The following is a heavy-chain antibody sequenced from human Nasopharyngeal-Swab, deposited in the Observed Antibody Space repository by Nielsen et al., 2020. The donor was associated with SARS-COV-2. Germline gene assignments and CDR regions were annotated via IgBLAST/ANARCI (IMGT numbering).Heavy chain of an antibody. Sequence: GSLRLSCAVSGGSISSSNWWSWVRQPPGKGLEWIGEIYHSGSTNYNPSLKNRVTISVDKSKNQFSLKLSSVTAADTAVYYCARVGYYGSGSYSVFDYWSQGTLVTVSS. D-gene: IGHD3-10*01. CDR1: GGSISSSNW. V-gene: IGHV4-4*02. J-gene: IGHJ4*02. CDR3: ARVGYYGSGSYSVFDY. CDR2: IYHSGST.